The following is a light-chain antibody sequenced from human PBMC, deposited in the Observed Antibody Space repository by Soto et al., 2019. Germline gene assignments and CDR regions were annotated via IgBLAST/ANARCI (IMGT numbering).Light chain of an antibody. CDR3: QHYNSAPPAGA. CDR1: QGINSR. V-gene: IGKV1-27*01. J-gene: IGKJ4*01. CDR2: AAS. Sequence: DVQMTQSPSSLSASVGDRVTITCRASQGINSRLAWHQQKPGKVPNLLIYAASTLRSGVPSRFSGSGYGTDCTLTISSLQPEDVATYHCQHYNSAPPAGAFGGGTXVXIK.